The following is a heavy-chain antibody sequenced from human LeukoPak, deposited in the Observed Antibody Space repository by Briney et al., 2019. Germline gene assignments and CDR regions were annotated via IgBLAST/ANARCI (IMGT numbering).Heavy chain of an antibody. D-gene: IGHD6-13*01. V-gene: IGHV4-38-2*02. J-gene: IGHJ6*03. CDR3: ARGQQLPHRKWGYYYYYYMDV. CDR2: IYHSGST. Sequence: PSETLSLTCTVSGYSISSGYYWGWIRQPPGKGLEWIGSIYHSGSTYYNPSLKSRVTISVDTSKNQFSLKLSSVTAADTAVYYCARGQQLPHRKWGYYYYYYMDVWGKGTTVTVSS. CDR1: GYSISSGYY.